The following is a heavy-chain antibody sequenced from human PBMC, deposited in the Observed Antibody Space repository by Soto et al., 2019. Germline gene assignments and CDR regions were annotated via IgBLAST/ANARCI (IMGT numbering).Heavy chain of an antibody. CDR2: INKDGSEK. Sequence: VQLVESGGGSVQPGGSLRLSCAASGFTFSSGYTFSSFWMSWLRQPPGKGVEWVANINKDGSEKYYMDSVKGRFTIARDNPKNSLYLQMDSLRADDSAIYYCVIDRRVESWFSYWGQGTLVTVPS. D-gene: IGHD2-15*01. V-gene: IGHV3-7*03. J-gene: IGHJ4*02. CDR1: GFTFSSGYTFSSFW. CDR3: VIDRRVESWFSY.